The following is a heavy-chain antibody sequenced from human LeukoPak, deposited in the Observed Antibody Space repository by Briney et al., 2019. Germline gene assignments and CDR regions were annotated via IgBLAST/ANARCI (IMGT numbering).Heavy chain of an antibody. CDR1: GFTFSSYE. CDR2: ISGSGGST. CDR3: AKDYYGSGSYLVY. D-gene: IGHD3-10*01. J-gene: IGHJ4*02. Sequence: GGSLRLSCAASGFTFSSYEMNWVRQAPGKGLEWVSAISGSGGSTYYADSVKGRFTISRDNSKNTLYLQMNSLRAEDTAVYYCAKDYYGSGSYLVYWGQGTLVTVSS. V-gene: IGHV3-23*01.